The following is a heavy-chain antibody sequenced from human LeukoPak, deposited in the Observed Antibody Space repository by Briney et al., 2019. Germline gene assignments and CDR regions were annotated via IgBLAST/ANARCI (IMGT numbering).Heavy chain of an antibody. J-gene: IGHJ6*03. CDR3: ATLSGGYYYYYYMDV. CDR2: IYYSGST. CDR1: GGSISSGGYY. D-gene: IGHD3-16*01. V-gene: IGHV4-31*03. Sequence: SKTLSLTCTFSGGSISSGGYYWSWIRQHPGKGLKWIGYIYYSGSTYYNPSLKSRVTISVDTSKNQFSLKLSSVTAADTAVYYCATLSGGYYYYYYMDVWGKGTTVTVSS.